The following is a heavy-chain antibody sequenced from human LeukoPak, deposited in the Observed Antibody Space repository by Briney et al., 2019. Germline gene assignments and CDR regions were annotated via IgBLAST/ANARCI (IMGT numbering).Heavy chain of an antibody. J-gene: IGHJ4*02. V-gene: IGHV1-69*06. CDR1: GYTFTGYY. Sequence: SVKVSCKASGYTFTGYYMHWVRQAPGQGLEWMGGIIPIFGTANYAQKFQGRVTITADKSTSTAYMELSSLRSEDTAVYYCARGPDDSSGYYYGAVFDYWGQGTLVTVSS. D-gene: IGHD3-22*01. CDR2: IIPIFGTA. CDR3: ARGPDDSSGYYYGAVFDY.